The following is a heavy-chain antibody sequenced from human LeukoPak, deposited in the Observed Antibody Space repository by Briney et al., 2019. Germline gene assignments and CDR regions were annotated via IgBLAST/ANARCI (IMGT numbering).Heavy chain of an antibody. CDR3: AKAAQFVVIPPALGYFDY. CDR2: IDGSGLYT. CDR1: GFTFSSYA. V-gene: IGHV3-23*01. D-gene: IGHD2-2*01. J-gene: IGHJ4*02. Sequence: PGGSLRLSCAASGFTFSSYAMTWVRQAPGKGLEWVSSIDGSGLYTYDADSVQGRFTISRDNSKNTLYLQMNSLRAEDTAVYYCAKAAQFVVIPPALGYFDYWGQGTLVTVSS.